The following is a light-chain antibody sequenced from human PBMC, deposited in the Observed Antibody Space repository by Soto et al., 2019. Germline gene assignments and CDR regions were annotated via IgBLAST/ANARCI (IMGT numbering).Light chain of an antibody. CDR1: IGSKT. CDR3: QVFDGNTDDVI. J-gene: IGLJ2*01. CDR2: DDS. V-gene: IGLV3-21*02. Sequence: SYELTQAPSVSVAPGQTARITCGDIGSKTVHWYQQKPGQAPVLVVYDDSDRPSGIPDRFSGSNSGNTATLTITTVEAGDEAACFCQVFDGNTDDVIFGGGTQLTVL.